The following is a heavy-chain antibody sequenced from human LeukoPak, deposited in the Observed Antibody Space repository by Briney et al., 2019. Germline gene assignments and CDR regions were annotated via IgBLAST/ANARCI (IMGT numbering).Heavy chain of an antibody. D-gene: IGHD3-10*01. Sequence: SETLSLTCAVYGGSFSGYYWSWIRQPPGKGLEWIGEINDSGSTNYNPSLKSRVTISVDTSKNQFSLKLSSVTAADTAVYYCARRTSLWFGEFPQHKPYNFDYWGQGTLVTVSS. CDR2: INDSGST. CDR1: GGSFSGYY. CDR3: ARRTSLWFGEFPQHKPYNFDY. J-gene: IGHJ4*02. V-gene: IGHV4-34*01.